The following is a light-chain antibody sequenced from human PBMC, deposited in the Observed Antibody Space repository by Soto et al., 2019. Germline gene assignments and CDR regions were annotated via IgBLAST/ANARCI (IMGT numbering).Light chain of an antibody. CDR3: QQRNNWPIFT. CDR1: QSISSY. V-gene: IGKV3-11*01. Sequence: EILLTQSPATLSLSPGERATLSCRASQSISSYLAWYQQKPGQAPRLLIYDASTRATGIPARFSVSGSGTDFTLTISSLEPEDFAVYYCQQRNNWPIFTFGPGTKVDIK. J-gene: IGKJ3*01. CDR2: DAS.